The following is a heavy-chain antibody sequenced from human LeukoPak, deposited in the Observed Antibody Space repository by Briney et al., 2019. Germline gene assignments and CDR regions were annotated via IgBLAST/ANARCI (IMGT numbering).Heavy chain of an antibody. D-gene: IGHD2-21*02. CDR2: ISYDGSNK. V-gene: IGHV3-30*18. J-gene: IGHJ4*02. Sequence: GGSLRLSCAASGFTFSSYGIHWVRQAPGKGLEWVAVISYDGSNKYYVDSVKGRFTISRDNSKNTLYLQMNSLRAEDTAVYYCAKEGARTGGDCYAFDYWGQGTLVTVSS. CDR1: GFTFSSYG. CDR3: AKEGARTGGDCYAFDY.